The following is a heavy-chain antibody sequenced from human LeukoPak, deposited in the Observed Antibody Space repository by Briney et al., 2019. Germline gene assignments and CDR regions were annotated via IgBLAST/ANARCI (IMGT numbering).Heavy chain of an antibody. CDR1: GDSIRSGSYY. D-gene: IGHD3-10*01. CDR3: ARGSEYYGSGSYYDAEYFQH. CDR2: MYTSGNT. J-gene: IGHJ1*01. Sequence: SETLSLTCTVSGDSIRSGSYYWSWIRQPAGKGLEWIGRMYTSGNTNYNPSLKSRVSISSDTSKNEFSLQLSSVTVADTAVYYCARGSEYYGSGSYYDAEYFQHWGRGTLVTVSS. V-gene: IGHV4-61*02.